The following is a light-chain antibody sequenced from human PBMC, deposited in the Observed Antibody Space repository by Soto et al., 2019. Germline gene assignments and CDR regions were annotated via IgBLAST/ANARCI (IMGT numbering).Light chain of an antibody. V-gene: IGKV3D-15*01. CDR3: QKYNNWPRT. CDR2: GES. J-gene: IGKJ1*01. CDR1: QSVSSN. Sequence: ELVMTQSPATLSVSPGERATLSCRGSQSVSSNLAWYQQKPGQAPRILIYGESTRATGIPARLSGSGSGTELNLTISRLQSEDFAAYYCQKYNNWPRTCGQGTQVDIK.